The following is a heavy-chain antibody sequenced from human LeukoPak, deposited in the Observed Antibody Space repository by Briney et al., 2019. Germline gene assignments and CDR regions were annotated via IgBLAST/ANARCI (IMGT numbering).Heavy chain of an antibody. CDR3: AKEKEVRFLEWLLDY. V-gene: IGHV3-23*01. CDR1: GSTFSSYA. CDR2: ISGSGGST. Sequence: GGSLRLSCAASGSTFSSYAMSWVRQAPGKGLEWVSAISGSGGSTYYADSVKGRFTISRDNSKNTLYLQMNSLRAEDTAVYYCAKEKEVRFLEWLLDYWGQGTLVTVSS. D-gene: IGHD3-3*01. J-gene: IGHJ4*02.